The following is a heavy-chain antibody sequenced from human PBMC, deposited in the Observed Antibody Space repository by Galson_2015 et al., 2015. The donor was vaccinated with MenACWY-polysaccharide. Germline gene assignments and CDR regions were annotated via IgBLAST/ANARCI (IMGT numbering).Heavy chain of an antibody. CDR2: ISAYNGNT. V-gene: IGHV1-18*01. D-gene: IGHD3-3*01. J-gene: IGHJ4*01. Sequence: SVKVSCKASGYTFTGYGISWVRQAPGQGLEWMGWISAYNGNTNYAQKLQGRVTMTTDTSTSTAYMELRSLRSDDTAVYYCARDTAVRYDFWCGYYHFDYSGHATLVTVSS. CDR1: GYTFTGYG. CDR3: ARDTAVRYDFWCGYYHFDY.